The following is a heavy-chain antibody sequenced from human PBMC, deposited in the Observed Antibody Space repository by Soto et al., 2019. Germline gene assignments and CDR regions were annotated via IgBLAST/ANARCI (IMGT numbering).Heavy chain of an antibody. D-gene: IGHD3-3*01. J-gene: IGHJ4*02. CDR1: GGSISSSSYY. V-gene: IGHV4-39*01. CDR2: IYYSGST. CDR3: ARNRKFWSGYYTGISDY. Sequence: QLQLQESGPGLVKPSETLSLTCTVSGGSISSSSYYWGWIRQPPGKGLEGVGSIYYSGSTYYNPSLKSRVTISVDTSKNQFSLKLSSVTAADTAVYYCARNRKFWSGYYTGISDYWGQGTLVTVSS.